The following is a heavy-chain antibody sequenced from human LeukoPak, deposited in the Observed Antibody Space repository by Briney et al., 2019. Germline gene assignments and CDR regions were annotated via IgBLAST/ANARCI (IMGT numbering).Heavy chain of an antibody. Sequence: SETLSLTCAVYGGSFSGYYWSWIRQPPGKGLEWIGEINHSGSTNYNPSLKSRVAISVDTSKNQFSLKLSSVTAADTAVYYCARGLPRDYGDYFRFDYWGQGTLVTVSS. CDR3: ARGLPRDYGDYFRFDY. J-gene: IGHJ4*02. CDR2: INHSGST. CDR1: GGSFSGYY. V-gene: IGHV4-34*01. D-gene: IGHD4-17*01.